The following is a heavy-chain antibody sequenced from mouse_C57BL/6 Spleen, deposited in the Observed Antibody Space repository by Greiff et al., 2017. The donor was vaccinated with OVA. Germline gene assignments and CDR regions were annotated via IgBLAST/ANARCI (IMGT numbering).Heavy chain of an antibody. CDR2: IDPSDSYT. J-gene: IGHJ1*03. V-gene: IGHV1-50*01. Sequence: VQLQQPGAELVKPGASVKLSCKASGYTFTSYWMQWVKQRPGQGLEWIGEIDPSDSYTNYNQKFKGKATLTVDTSSSTAYMQLSSLTSEDSAVYYCARRYGPYWYFDVWGTGTTVTVSS. CDR1: GYTFTSYW. CDR3: ARRYGPYWYFDV. D-gene: IGHD1-1*01.